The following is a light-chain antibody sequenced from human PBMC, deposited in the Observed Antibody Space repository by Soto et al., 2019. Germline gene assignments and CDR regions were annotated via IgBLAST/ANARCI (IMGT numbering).Light chain of an antibody. J-gene: IGKJ5*01. CDR3: QQRSNWAIT. Sequence: EIVLTQSPATLSLCPGERATLSCRASQSVSSYLAWYQQKPGQAPRLLIYDASNRATGIPARFSGSGPGTDFTLTISSLEPEDFVVYYCQQRSNWAITFGQGTRLEIK. CDR1: QSVSSY. V-gene: IGKV3D-11*02. CDR2: DAS.